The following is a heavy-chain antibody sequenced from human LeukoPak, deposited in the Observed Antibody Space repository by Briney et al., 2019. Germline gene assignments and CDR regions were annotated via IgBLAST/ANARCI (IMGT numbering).Heavy chain of an antibody. D-gene: IGHD6-19*01. CDR3: ARGPAAGNLLGY. Sequence: GGSLSLSCAASGFTFSSYWMSWVRQAPGKGLEWVANIKQDGSEKYYVDSVKGRFNISRDNAKNSLFLQMNSLRAEDTAVYCCARGPAAGNLLGYWGQGTLVTVSS. CDR1: GFTFSSYW. J-gene: IGHJ4*02. CDR2: IKQDGSEK. V-gene: IGHV3-7*01.